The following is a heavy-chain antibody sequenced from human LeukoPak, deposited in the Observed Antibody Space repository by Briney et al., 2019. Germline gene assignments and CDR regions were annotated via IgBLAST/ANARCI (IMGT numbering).Heavy chain of an antibody. Sequence: PSETLSPTCTVSGGSISSRSYYWGWIRQPPGKGLEWIGTIYYSGSTYYNPSLKSRVTISVDTSKNQFSLNLSSVTAADTAVYYCARQGQGQTFDYWGQGTLVTVSS. J-gene: IGHJ4*02. V-gene: IGHV4-39*01. CDR1: GGSISSRSYY. CDR3: ARQGQGQTFDY. CDR2: IYYSGST.